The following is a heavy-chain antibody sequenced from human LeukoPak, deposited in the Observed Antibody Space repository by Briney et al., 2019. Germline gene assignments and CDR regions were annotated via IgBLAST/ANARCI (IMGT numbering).Heavy chain of an antibody. J-gene: IGHJ4*02. Sequence: SETLSLTCTVSGASISDDDCSWSRQPPGKGLEWIGYIYYSGSTNYTPSLKRRVTTSIDTSKNQFSLKVSSVTAADTAVYYSARAKAAAGIDYFDYWGQGTLVTVSS. D-gene: IGHD6-13*01. V-gene: IGHV4-59*13. CDR3: ARAKAAAGIDYFDY. CDR1: GASISDDD. CDR2: IYYSGST.